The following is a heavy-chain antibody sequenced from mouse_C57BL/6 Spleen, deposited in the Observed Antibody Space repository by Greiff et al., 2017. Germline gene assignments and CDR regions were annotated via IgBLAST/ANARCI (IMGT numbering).Heavy chain of an antibody. CDR3: AIKDCYGSSPYYYAMDD. CDR1: GYTFTSYW. CDR2: IHPSDSDT. J-gene: IGHJ4*01. D-gene: IGHD1-1*01. Sequence: QVQLQQPGAELVKPGASVKVSCKASGYTFTSYWMHWVKQRPGQGLEWIGRIHPSDSDTNYNQKFKGKATLTVDKSSSTAYMQLSSLTSEDSAVYYCAIKDCYGSSPYYYAMDDWGQGTSVTVSS. V-gene: IGHV1-74*01.